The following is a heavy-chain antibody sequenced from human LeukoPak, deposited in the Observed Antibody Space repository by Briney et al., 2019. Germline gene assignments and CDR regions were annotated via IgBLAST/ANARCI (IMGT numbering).Heavy chain of an antibody. J-gene: IGHJ6*03. CDR3: ARVFGYYYYYLDV. D-gene: IGHD3-10*01. CDR1: GGSLSGYR. Sequence: SETLSLTCEVYGGSLSGYRWTWIRQPPGKGLEWIGEVDHSGSTTYTSSLEGRVTIIADNSKNQFSLSLTSVTAADTAVYYCARVFGYYYYYLDVWGKGTTVTVSS. V-gene: IGHV4-34*01. CDR2: VDHSGST.